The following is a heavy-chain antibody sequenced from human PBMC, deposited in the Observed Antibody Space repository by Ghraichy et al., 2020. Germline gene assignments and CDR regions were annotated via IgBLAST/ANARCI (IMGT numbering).Heavy chain of an antibody. D-gene: IGHD3-16*01. V-gene: IGHV3-7*05. CDR2: IKQDGSKK. CDR1: GFTFSSYW. J-gene: IGHJ4*02. Sequence: GGSLRLSCAASGFTFSSYWMNWVRQAPGKGLEWVANIKQDGSKKYYLDSVKGRFTISRDNAKNSLYLQMNSLRAEDTAVYYCNADPGESRGNLFDYWGQGPLVTVSS. CDR3: NADPGESRGNLFDY.